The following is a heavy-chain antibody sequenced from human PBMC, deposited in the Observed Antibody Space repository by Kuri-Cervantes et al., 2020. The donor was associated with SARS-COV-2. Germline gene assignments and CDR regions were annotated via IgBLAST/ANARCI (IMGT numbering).Heavy chain of an antibody. J-gene: IGHJ4*02. Sequence: LSLTCAASAFTFSSCSMNWVRQAPGKGLEWVSYISTSTSTKYYAGSVKGRFTICRDNARNSLYLQMSSLRAEDTAVYYCARDLRLGKSLDYWGQGTLVTVSS. CDR2: ISTSTSTK. CDR3: ARDLRLGKSLDY. V-gene: IGHV3-48*01. D-gene: IGHD7-27*01. CDR1: AFTFSSCS.